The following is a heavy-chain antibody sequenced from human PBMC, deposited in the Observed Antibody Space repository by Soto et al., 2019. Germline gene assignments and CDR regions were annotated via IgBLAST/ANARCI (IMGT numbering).Heavy chain of an antibody. Sequence: ASVKVSCKASGYTFTSYAMHWVRQAPGQRLEWMGWINAGNGNTKYSQKFQGRVTITRDTSASTAYMELSSLRSEDTAVYYCARDTIMITFGGVIRRDDAFAIWGQGTMVTVSS. J-gene: IGHJ3*02. CDR2: INAGNGNT. CDR3: ARDTIMITFGGVIRRDDAFAI. V-gene: IGHV1-3*01. D-gene: IGHD3-16*02. CDR1: GYTFTSYA.